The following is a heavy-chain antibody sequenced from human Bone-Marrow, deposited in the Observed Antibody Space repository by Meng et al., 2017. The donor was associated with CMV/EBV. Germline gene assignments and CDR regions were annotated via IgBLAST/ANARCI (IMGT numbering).Heavy chain of an antibody. CDR1: GFTFSSYS. V-gene: IGHV3-64*02. Sequence: GGSLRLSCAASGFTFSSYSMNWVRQAPGKGLEYVSAISSNGGSTYYADSVKGRFTISRDNSKNTLYLQMGSLRAEDMAVYYCARYYYDSSGYFDYWGQGTLVTVSS. D-gene: IGHD3-22*01. CDR3: ARYYYDSSGYFDY. CDR2: ISSNGGST. J-gene: IGHJ4*02.